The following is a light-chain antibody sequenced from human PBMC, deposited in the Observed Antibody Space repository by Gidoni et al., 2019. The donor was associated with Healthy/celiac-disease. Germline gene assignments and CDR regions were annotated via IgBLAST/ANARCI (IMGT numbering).Light chain of an antibody. CDR3: QQRSNWPIT. CDR2: DAS. CDR1: QSVSSY. Sequence: PATLSLSPGERATLSCRASQSVSSYLAWYQQKPGQAPRLLIYDASNRATGIPARFSGSGSGTDFTLTISSLEPEDFAVYYCQQRSNWPITFGQGTRLEIK. V-gene: IGKV3-11*01. J-gene: IGKJ5*01.